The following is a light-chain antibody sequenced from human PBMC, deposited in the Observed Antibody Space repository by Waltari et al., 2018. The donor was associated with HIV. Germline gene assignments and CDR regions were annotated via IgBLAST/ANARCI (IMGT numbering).Light chain of an antibody. CDR1: QSVLHSSNRNNY. V-gene: IGKV4-1*01. CDR3: QQYFSNPRT. Sequence: DIVMTQSPDSLVVSLGERATINCKSSQSVLHSSNRNNYLAWYQQKPGQPPKLLIYWASSRGSGVPDRFSGSGSGTDFTLTSSSLQAEDVAVYYCQQYFSNPRTFGQGTKVEIK. J-gene: IGKJ1*01. CDR2: WAS.